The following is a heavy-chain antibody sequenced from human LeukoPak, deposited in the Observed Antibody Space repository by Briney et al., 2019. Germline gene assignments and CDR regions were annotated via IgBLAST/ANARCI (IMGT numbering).Heavy chain of an antibody. CDR2: INSDESRT. CDR1: GFTFNSYW. J-gene: IGHJ4*02. D-gene: IGHD6-19*01. Sequence: GGSLRLSCAASGFTFNSYWMHWVRQAPGKGLVWVSRINSDESRTAYADSVKGRFSISRDNAKNTLYLQMNSLRAEDTAVYYCARDGVAVAGHYFDYWGQGTLVTVSS. V-gene: IGHV3-74*01. CDR3: ARDGVAVAGHYFDY.